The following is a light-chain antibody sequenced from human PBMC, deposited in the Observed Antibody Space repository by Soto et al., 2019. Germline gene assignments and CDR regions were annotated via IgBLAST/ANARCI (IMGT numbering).Light chain of an antibody. J-gene: IGKJ1*01. CDR1: RDITNY. Sequence: DIQMTQSPSSLSASVGDRVTITCQASRDITNYLNWYQQKPGKAPKLLIYDASNLAPGVPPRFSGSGSGTDFTFTISSLQPEDIATYYCQHMLTFGQGTKV. CDR2: DAS. CDR3: QHMLT. V-gene: IGKV1-33*01.